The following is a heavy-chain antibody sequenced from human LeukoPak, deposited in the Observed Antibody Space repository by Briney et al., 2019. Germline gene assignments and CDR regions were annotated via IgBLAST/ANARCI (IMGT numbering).Heavy chain of an antibody. J-gene: IGHJ5*02. Sequence: GASVKVSCKASGYTFTSYGISWVRQAPGQGLEWMGWTSAYNGNTNYAQKLQGRVTMTTDTSTSTAYMELRSLRSDDTAVYYCARDKRPYCSSTSCAGYNWFDPWGQGTLVIVSS. D-gene: IGHD2-2*01. CDR1: GYTFTSYG. CDR3: ARDKRPYCSSTSCAGYNWFDP. CDR2: TSAYNGNT. V-gene: IGHV1-18*04.